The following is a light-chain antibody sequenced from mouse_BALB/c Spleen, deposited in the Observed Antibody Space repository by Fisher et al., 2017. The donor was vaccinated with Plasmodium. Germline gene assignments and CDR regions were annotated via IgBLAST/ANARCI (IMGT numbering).Light chain of an antibody. Sequence: TQSPSSTYASLGERVTITCKASQDINSYLIWFKQKPGKSPKTLIYRANRLVDGVPSRFSGSGSGQDYSLTISSLEYEDMGIYYCLQYIDVPRTFGGGTNLEIK. CDR3: LQYIDVPRT. V-gene: IGKV14-111*01. CDR1: QDINSY. CDR2: RAN. J-gene: IGKJ1*01.